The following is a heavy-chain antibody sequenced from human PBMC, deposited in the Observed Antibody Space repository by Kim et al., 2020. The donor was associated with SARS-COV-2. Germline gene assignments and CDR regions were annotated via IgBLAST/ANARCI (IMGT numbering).Heavy chain of an antibody. D-gene: IGHD1-26*01. Sequence: GGSLRLSCAASGFTFTSYWMSWVRQAPGKGLEWVANIWQDGNEKHYVDSVKGRFTISRDNAKNSVYLQMNSLRAEDTAVYYCARDKAVGATFFNYWGQGTLVTVSS. CDR2: IWQDGNEK. CDR1: GFTFTSYW. V-gene: IGHV3-7*01. J-gene: IGHJ4*02. CDR3: ARDKAVGATFFNY.